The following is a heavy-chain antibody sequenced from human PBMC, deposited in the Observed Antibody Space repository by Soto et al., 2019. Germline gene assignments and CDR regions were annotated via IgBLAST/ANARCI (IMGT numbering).Heavy chain of an antibody. J-gene: IGHJ5*02. CDR2: ISASGGLK. CDR1: GFTFTNYA. Sequence: VQLLDSGGGLVQPEGSLRLSCAASGFTFTNYAMTWVRQTPGKGLEWVSGISASGGLKYYADSVQGRFTVSRDNSKNILYLQMDNLGDGDTALYYCAREVGAPSGWLDPWGQGTQVTVSS. CDR3: AREVGAPSGWLDP. D-gene: IGHD1-26*01. V-gene: IGHV3-23*01.